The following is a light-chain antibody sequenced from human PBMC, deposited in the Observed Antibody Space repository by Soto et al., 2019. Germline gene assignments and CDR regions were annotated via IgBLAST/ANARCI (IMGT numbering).Light chain of an antibody. Sequence: EILLTQSPGTLSLSPGERATLSCRASQSVSSNYLAWYQQKPGQAPKLLIYGASSGATGIPDRFSGSGSGTDFTLTISRLEPEDFAVYYCQQYGSSPRTFGQGTKVDIK. CDR1: QSVSSNY. J-gene: IGKJ1*01. CDR3: QQYGSSPRT. CDR2: GAS. V-gene: IGKV3-20*01.